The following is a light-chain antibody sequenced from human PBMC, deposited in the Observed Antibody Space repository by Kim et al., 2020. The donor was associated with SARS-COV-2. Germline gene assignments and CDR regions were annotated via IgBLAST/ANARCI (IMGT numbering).Light chain of an antibody. CDR1: QGISTW. Sequence: ASVGVRVTITCRASQGISTWLAWYRLSLGKAPELLIYAASDLQIGVQSRFTGGGSGTHFTLTISSLQPVDSAIYYCQQSYSLPPTFGPGTKVDIK. CDR2: AAS. J-gene: IGKJ3*01. CDR3: QQSYSLPPT. V-gene: IGKV1-12*01.